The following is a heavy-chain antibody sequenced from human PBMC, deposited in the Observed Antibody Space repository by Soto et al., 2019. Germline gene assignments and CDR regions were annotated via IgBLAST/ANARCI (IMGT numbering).Heavy chain of an antibody. CDR2: ICNSVNR. CDR3: ARDVNGAITDMRDPGGMVV. J-gene: IGHJ6*04. Sequence: QVQLQESGPGLVKPSETLSLTCAVSGGSITHYSWAWIRQPPGQGLEWIGFICNSVNRKYNPSLKRRVTTLVATAKSQVSLSLSSVTAAHTAVYYCARDVNGAITDMRDPGGMVVWGRATAVTASS. D-gene: IGHD1-20*01. CDR1: GGSITHYS. V-gene: IGHV4-59*01.